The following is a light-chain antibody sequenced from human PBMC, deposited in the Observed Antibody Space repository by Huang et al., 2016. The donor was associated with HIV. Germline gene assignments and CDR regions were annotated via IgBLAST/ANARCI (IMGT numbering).Light chain of an antibody. CDR3: QQYYNTPFT. CDR2: WAS. V-gene: IGKV4-1*01. J-gene: IGKJ3*01. CDR1: QSLLYRSNNKNY. Sequence: DIVMTQSPDSLAVSLGERAAINCKSSQSLLYRSNNKNYLAWYQQKPGQPPKLLIYWASTRESGVPDRFSGSGSGTDFTLTISSLQAAYVAVYYCQQYYNTPFTFGPGTKVDIK.